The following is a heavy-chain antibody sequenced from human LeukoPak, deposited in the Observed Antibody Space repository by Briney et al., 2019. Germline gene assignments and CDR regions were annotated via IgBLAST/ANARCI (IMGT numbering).Heavy chain of an antibody. Sequence: GGSLRLSCAASGFTFSSYWMSWVRQAPGKGLEWVANIKQDGSEKCYVDSVKGRFTISRDNAKNSLYLQMNSLRAEDTAVYYCARNGYSSSWYDEFDYWGQGTLVTVSS. CDR2: IKQDGSEK. CDR1: GFTFSSYW. D-gene: IGHD6-13*01. J-gene: IGHJ4*02. CDR3: ARNGYSSSWYDEFDY. V-gene: IGHV3-7*04.